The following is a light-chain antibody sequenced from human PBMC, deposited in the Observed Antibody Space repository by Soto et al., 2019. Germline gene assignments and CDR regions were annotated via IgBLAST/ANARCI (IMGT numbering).Light chain of an antibody. CDR1: QSVSSY. V-gene: IGKV3-11*01. CDR2: DAS. CDR3: QQRSNWPLLT. J-gene: IGKJ4*01. Sequence: EIVLIQAAATLSLSPGERATLSCRASQSVSSYLAWYQQKPGQAPRLLIYDASNRATGIPARFSGSGSGTDFTLTISSLEPEDFAVYYCQQRSNWPLLTFGGGTKVDIK.